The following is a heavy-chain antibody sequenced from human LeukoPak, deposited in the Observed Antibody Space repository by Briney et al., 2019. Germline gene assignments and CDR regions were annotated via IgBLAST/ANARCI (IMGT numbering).Heavy chain of an antibody. Sequence: GASVKVSCKVSGYTLTELSMHRVRQAPGKGLEWMGGFDPEDGETIYAQKFQGRVTMTEDTSTDTAYMELSSLRSEDTAVYYCATVMPNCSSTSCYQYYFDYWGQGTLVTVSS. D-gene: IGHD2-2*01. CDR2: FDPEDGET. CDR1: GYTLTELS. CDR3: ATVMPNCSSTSCYQYYFDY. V-gene: IGHV1-24*01. J-gene: IGHJ4*02.